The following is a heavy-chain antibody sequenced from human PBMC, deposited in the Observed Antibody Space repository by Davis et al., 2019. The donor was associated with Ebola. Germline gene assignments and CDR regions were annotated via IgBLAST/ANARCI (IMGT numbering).Heavy chain of an antibody. CDR1: GFTFDDYA. V-gene: IGHV3-9*01. J-gene: IGHJ5*02. D-gene: IGHD3-3*01. Sequence: SLKISCAASGFTFDDYAMHWVRQAPGKGLEWVSGISWNSGSIGYADSVKGRFTISRDNAKNTLYLQMNSLRAEDTAVYYCARELRDITIFGVATRWFDPWGQGTLVTVSS. CDR2: ISWNSGSI. CDR3: ARELRDITIFGVATRWFDP.